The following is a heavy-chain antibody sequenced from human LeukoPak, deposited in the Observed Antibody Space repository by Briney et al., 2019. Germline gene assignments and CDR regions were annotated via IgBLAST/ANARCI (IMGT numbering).Heavy chain of an antibody. Sequence: PGGSLRLSCAASGFTFSSYAMSWVRQAPGKGLEWVSAISVSGGSTYYADSVKGRFTISRDNSKNTLYLQMNSLRAEDTAVYYCAKGVGRGIAAAGTFDYWGQGTLVTVSS. CDR2: ISVSGGST. J-gene: IGHJ4*02. CDR3: AKGVGRGIAAAGTFDY. V-gene: IGHV3-23*01. D-gene: IGHD6-13*01. CDR1: GFTFSSYA.